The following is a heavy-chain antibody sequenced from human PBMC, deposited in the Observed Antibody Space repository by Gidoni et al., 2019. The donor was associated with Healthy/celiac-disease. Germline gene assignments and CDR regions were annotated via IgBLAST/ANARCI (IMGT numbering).Heavy chain of an antibody. V-gene: IGHV3-48*02. CDR2: SGSSSSTI. J-gene: IGHJ3*02. D-gene: IGHD3-3*01. CDR3: ARDLDIGLEAFDI. Sequence: VQPVASGGGLAQPGGSMRLSCAASGFHFSSYSMNWVRQAPGKGLVYVSCSGSSSSTIYCADSVKGRFTITRDNAKNSLYLQVNSLGDEGTAVYYCARDLDIGLEAFDIWGQGTMVTVSS. CDR1: GFHFSSYS.